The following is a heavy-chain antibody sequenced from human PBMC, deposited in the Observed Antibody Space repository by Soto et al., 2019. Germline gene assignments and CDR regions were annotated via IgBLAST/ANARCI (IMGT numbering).Heavy chain of an antibody. Sequence: QVQLAESGGGVVQPGKSLRLSCAASGFTFSNYGMHWVRQAPGKGLEWVAVISHDGRNEYYEDSLKGRFTVSRDNAKNTLYLQMNSLRPEDSAVYYCVKDLRYDILTGYYMGVGAFDVWGLGTVVTVSS. D-gene: IGHD3-9*01. CDR1: GFTFSNYG. CDR3: VKDLRYDILTGYYMGVGAFDV. CDR2: ISHDGRNE. V-gene: IGHV3-30*18. J-gene: IGHJ3*01.